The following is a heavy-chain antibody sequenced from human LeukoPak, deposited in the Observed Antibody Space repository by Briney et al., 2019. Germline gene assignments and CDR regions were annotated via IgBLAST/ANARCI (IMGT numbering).Heavy chain of an antibody. CDR1: GGSISSGSYY. D-gene: IGHD3-10*01. Sequence: PSETLSLTCTVSGGSISSGSYYWGWIRQPPGKGLEWIGSIYYSGNTYYNPSLKSRVTISVDTSKNQFSLKLSSVTAADTAVYYCARTRYYYNSRSYGAPYYFDYWGQGTLVTVSS. V-gene: IGHV4-39*01. CDR2: IYYSGNT. J-gene: IGHJ4*02. CDR3: ARTRYYYNSRSYGAPYYFDY.